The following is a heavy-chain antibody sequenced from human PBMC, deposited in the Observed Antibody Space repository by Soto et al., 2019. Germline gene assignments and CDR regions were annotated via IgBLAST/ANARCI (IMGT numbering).Heavy chain of an antibody. V-gene: IGHV4-31*03. J-gene: IGHJ3*01. CDR2: ISYSGYT. Sequence: QVQLQESGQGLVKPSQTLSLTCTVSGGSIRNDNFYWSYLRQRPGKGLVWIGYISYSGYTFYHPSLKSRVVISVDSSNNQFSLILNSVTAADTAVYYCARDFEVTVTGRCAIVFCGRGTLVTLSS. CDR1: GGSIRNDNFY. CDR3: ARDFEVTVTGRCAIVF. D-gene: IGHD6-19*01.